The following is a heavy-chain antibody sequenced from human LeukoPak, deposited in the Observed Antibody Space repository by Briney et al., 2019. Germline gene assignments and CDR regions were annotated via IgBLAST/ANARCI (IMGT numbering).Heavy chain of an antibody. V-gene: IGHV1-2*02. J-gene: IGHJ4*02. Sequence: ASVKVSCEASGYTFTGYYMHWVRQAPGQGLEWMGWINPNSGGTNYAQKFQGRVTMTRDTSISTAYMELSRLRSDDTAVYYCARVTSGRRYFDYWGQGTLVTVSS. CDR3: ARVTSGRRYFDY. D-gene: IGHD1-14*01. CDR1: GYTFTGYY. CDR2: INPNSGGT.